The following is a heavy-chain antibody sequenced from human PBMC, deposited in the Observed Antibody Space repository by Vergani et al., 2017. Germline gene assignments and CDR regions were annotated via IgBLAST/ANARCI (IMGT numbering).Heavy chain of an antibody. D-gene: IGHD3-16*01. Sequence: QVQLQESGPGLVKPSETLSLTCTVSGGSISSYYWSWIRQPPGKGLEWIGYIYYSGSTNYNPSLKSRVTISVDTSKNQFSPKLSAVTAADTAVYYCARGLRTYDAFDIWGQGTMVTVSS. CDR2: IYYSGST. CDR3: ARGLRTYDAFDI. J-gene: IGHJ3*02. V-gene: IGHV4-59*12. CDR1: GGSISSYY.